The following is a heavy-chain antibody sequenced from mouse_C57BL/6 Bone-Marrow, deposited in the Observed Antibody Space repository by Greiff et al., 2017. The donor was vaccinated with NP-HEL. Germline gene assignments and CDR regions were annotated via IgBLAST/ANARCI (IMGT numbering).Heavy chain of an antibody. J-gene: IGHJ3*01. CDR3: ARKPIYYGSSWFAY. Sequence: VKLMESGAELARPGASVKLSCKASGYTFTSYGISWVKQRTGQGLEWIGEIYPRSGNTYYNEKFKGKATLTADKSSSTAYMELRSLTSEDSAVYFCARKPIYYGSSWFAYWGQGTLVTVSA. CDR2: IYPRSGNT. D-gene: IGHD1-1*01. CDR1: GYTFTSYG. V-gene: IGHV1-81*01.